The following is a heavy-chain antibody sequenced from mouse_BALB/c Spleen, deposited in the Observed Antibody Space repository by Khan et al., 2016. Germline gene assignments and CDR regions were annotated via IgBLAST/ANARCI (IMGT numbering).Heavy chain of an antibody. V-gene: IGHV2-9*02. J-gene: IGHJ2*01. Sequence: QMQLEESGPGLVAPSQSLSITCTVSGFSLTTYGVHWVRQPPGKGLEWLGVIWAGGSTNYNSALMSRLSISKDNSKSQVFLKMNSLQTDDTATYYYARDRYYGTSYFDYWGQGTTLTVSS. CDR1: GFSLTTYG. CDR2: IWAGGST. D-gene: IGHD1-1*01. CDR3: ARDRYYGTSYFDY.